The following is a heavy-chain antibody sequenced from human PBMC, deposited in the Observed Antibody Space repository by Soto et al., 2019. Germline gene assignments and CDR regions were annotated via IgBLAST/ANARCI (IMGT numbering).Heavy chain of an antibody. Sequence: GGSLRLSCAASGFTFDDYTMHWVRQAPGKGLEWVSLISWDGGSTYYADSVKGRFTISRDNSKNSLYLQMNSLRTEDTALYYCAKEFHWSTYYYDSSGVAFDYWGQGTLVTVSS. CDR1: GFTFDDYT. V-gene: IGHV3-43*01. D-gene: IGHD3-22*01. CDR2: ISWDGGST. J-gene: IGHJ4*02. CDR3: AKEFHWSTYYYDSSGVAFDY.